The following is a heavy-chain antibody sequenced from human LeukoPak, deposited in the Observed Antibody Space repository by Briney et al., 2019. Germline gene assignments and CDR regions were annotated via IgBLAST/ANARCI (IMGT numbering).Heavy chain of an antibody. V-gene: IGHV4-59*08. CDR1: RGSISNSY. Sequence: PSETLSLTCSVSRGSISNSYWPWIRQPPGKGLEWLGHIHDTGSTIYNPSLKSRVTISVDTSKNQFSLKLSSMTVQDTAVYFCGRLLVVRRGVITGWFDPWGQGTQVTVSS. J-gene: IGHJ5*02. CDR3: GRLLVVRRGVITGWFDP. CDR2: IHDTGST. D-gene: IGHD3-10*01.